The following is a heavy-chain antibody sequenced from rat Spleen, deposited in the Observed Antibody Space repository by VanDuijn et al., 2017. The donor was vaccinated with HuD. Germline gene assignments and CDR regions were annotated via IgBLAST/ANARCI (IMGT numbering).Heavy chain of an antibody. Sequence: EVQLVESGGGLVQPGRSLKLSCSASGFTLNDYWMTWIRQAPGKGLEWIASITNIAGGTYYADSVKGRFTISRDNAKSTLYLQVDSLRSEDTAIYYCARPTTGIPFNYWGQGVMVTVSS. V-gene: IGHV5-31*01. CDR2: ITNIAGGT. J-gene: IGHJ2*01. CDR1: GFTLNDYW. CDR3: ARPTTGIPFNY. D-gene: IGHD1-9*01.